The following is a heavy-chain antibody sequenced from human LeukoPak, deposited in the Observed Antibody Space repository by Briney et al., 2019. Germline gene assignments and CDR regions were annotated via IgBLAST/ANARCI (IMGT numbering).Heavy chain of an antibody. CDR3: ARGPRITLIRGGRWYFYMDV. Sequence: ASVKVSCKASGYTFTIYYMHWVRQAPGQGLEWMGIISPSGGSTSYAQKFQGRVTMTRDMSTSTVYMELSSLRSEDTAVCYCARGPRITLIRGGRWYFYMDVWGKGTTVTISS. V-gene: IGHV1-46*01. D-gene: IGHD3-10*01. J-gene: IGHJ6*03. CDR2: ISPSGGST. CDR1: GYTFTIYY.